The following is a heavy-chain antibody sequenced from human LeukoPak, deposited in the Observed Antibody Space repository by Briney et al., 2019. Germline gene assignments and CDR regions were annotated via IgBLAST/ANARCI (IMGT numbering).Heavy chain of an antibody. Sequence: GGSLRLSCAASGFTFSNFAMSWVRQAPGKGLQWVSAISDSGGGTFYADSVKGRFTISRDNSKNTLYLQMNSLRAEDTAVYYCAKVGVGWVAFEYWGQGALVTVSS. V-gene: IGHV3-23*01. CDR3: AKVGVGWVAFEY. D-gene: IGHD3-16*01. CDR1: GFTFSNFA. J-gene: IGHJ4*02. CDR2: ISDSGGGT.